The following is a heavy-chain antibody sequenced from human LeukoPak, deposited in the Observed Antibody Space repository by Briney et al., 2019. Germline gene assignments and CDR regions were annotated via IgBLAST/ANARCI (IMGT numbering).Heavy chain of an antibody. CDR2: IYSGGST. J-gene: IGHJ4*02. D-gene: IGHD1-26*01. CDR1: GFTVSSNY. CDR3: ATSGGYYQFDY. V-gene: IGHV3-53*01. Sequence: PGGSLRLSCAASGFTVSSNYMNWVRQAPGKGLEWVSVIYSGGSTYYVDSVKGRFTISGDNSKNTLYLQMNSLRADDTAVYYCATSGGYYQFDYWGQGTLVTVSS.